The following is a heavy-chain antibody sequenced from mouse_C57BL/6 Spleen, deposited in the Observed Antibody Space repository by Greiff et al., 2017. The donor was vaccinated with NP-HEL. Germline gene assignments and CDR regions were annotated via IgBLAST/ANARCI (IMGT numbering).Heavy chain of an antibody. Sequence: VQLQQSGPELVKPGASVKISCKASGYTFTDYYMNWVKQSHGKSLEWIGDINPNNGGTSYNQKFKGKATLTVDKSSSTAYMELRSLTSEDSAVYYCARCYGSGYRYYAMDYWGQGTSVTVSS. CDR2: INPNNGGT. D-gene: IGHD1-1*01. CDR1: GYTFTDYY. CDR3: ARCYGSGYRYYAMDY. V-gene: IGHV1-26*01. J-gene: IGHJ4*01.